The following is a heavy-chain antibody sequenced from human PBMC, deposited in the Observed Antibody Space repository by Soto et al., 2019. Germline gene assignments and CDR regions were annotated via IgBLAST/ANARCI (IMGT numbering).Heavy chain of an antibody. CDR1: GFSLSTSGVG. CDR2: IYWDDDK. V-gene: IGHV2-5*02. J-gene: IGHJ5*02. Sequence: SGPTLVKPTQTLTLTCTFSGFSLSTSGVGVGWIRQPPGKALEWLALIYWDDDKRYSPSLKSRLTLTKDTSKNQVVLTMTNMDPVETATYYCAHRRCSGGSCYSEEFLNWFDPWGQGTLVTISS. CDR3: AHRRCSGGSCYSEEFLNWFDP. D-gene: IGHD2-15*01.